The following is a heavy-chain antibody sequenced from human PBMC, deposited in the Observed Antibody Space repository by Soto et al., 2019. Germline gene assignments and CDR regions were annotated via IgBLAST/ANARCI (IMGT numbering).Heavy chain of an antibody. Sequence: QVQLVESGGGVVQPGRSLRLSCAASGFTFSSYGMHWVRQAPGKGLEWVAVISYDGSNKYYADSVKGRFTISRDNSKNTLYLQMNSLRAEDTAVYYCAKTQPSFYYDILTGYSCMDVW. CDR1: GFTFSSYG. J-gene: IGHJ6*01. V-gene: IGHV3-30*18. CDR2: ISYDGSNK. CDR3: AKTQPSFYYDILTGYSCMDV. D-gene: IGHD3-9*01.